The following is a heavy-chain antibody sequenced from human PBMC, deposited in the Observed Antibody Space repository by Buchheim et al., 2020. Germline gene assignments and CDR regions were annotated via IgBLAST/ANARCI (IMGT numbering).Heavy chain of an antibody. CDR3: ARDRTYGEEDFWCGWVGTYYFDY. CDR1: GFTFSSYW. CDR2: IKQDGSEK. D-gene: IGHD3-3*01. V-gene: IGHV3-7*01. J-gene: IGHJ4*02. Sequence: EVQLVESGGGLVQPGGSLRLSCAASGFTFSSYWMSWVRQAPGKGLEWVANIKQDGSEKYYVDSVKGRCTISRDNAKNSLYLQMNSLRAEDTAVYYCARDRTYGEEDFWCGWVGTYYFDYWGQGTL.